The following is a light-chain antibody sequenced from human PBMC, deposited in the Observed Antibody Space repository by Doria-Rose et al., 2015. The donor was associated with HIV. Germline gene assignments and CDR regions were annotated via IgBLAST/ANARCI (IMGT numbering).Light chain of an antibody. CDR3: QQYGTSQGT. J-gene: IGKJ5*01. V-gene: IGKV3-20*01. Sequence: TQPPGTLSLSPGERATLSCRASQRVKSSYLAWYQQKPGQAPRLLIYDASTRATGIPDRFSGSGSGTDFTLTISRLEPEDVAVYYCQQYGTSQGTFGQGTRLEIK. CDR1: QRVKSSY. CDR2: DAS.